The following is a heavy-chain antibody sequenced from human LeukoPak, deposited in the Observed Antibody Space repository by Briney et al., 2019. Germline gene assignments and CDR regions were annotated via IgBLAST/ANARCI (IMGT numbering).Heavy chain of an antibody. V-gene: IGHV4-59*08. CDR3: ARYSSIWYVYFDS. CDR2: IYYSGST. J-gene: IGHJ4*02. CDR1: GGSISSYY. Sequence: SETLSLTCTVSGGSISSYYWSWIRQPPGKGLEWIGYIYYSGSTNYNPSLKSRVTISVDTSKNQFSLKLSSVTAADTAVYYCARYSSIWYVYFDSWGQGTLVTVSS. D-gene: IGHD6-13*01.